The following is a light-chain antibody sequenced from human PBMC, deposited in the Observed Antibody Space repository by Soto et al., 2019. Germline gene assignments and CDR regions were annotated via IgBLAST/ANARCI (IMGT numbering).Light chain of an antibody. CDR3: QQYSASPRT. CDR1: RTVDGNY. V-gene: IGKV3-20*01. CDR2: SAS. Sequence: EVVLTQSPGTLSLSPGERATLSCRASRTVDGNYLAWYHQKPGQAPRLLIHSASTRAPGIPGRFSASGAGTDFTLTISRLEPEDSAVYYCQQYSASPRTFGPGTKVDIK. J-gene: IGKJ3*01.